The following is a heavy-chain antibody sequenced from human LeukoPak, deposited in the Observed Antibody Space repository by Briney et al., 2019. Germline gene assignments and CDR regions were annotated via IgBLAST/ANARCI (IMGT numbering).Heavy chain of an antibody. CDR3: ARDMTDWWFDP. CDR1: GGSISGYY. CDR2: IYFSGST. D-gene: IGHD3-9*01. V-gene: IGHV4-59*12. J-gene: IGHJ5*02. Sequence: SETLSLTCTVSGGSISGYYWSWIRQPPGKGLEWIGYIYFSGSTHYNPSLKSRVTISVDTSKNQFSLKLSSVTAADTAVYYCARDMTDWWFDPWGQGTLVTVSS.